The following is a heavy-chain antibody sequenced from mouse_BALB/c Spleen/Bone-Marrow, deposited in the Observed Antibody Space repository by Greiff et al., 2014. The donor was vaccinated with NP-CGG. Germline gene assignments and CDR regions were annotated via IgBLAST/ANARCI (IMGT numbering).Heavy chain of an antibody. CDR3: ARYGYGSSYYAMDY. J-gene: IGHJ4*01. Sequence: VQLVESGPELARPGVSVKISCKGSGYTFTDYAMHWVKQSHAKSLEWIGVISTYSGNTNYNQKFKGKATMTVDKSSSTAYMELARLTSEDSAIYYCARYGYGSSYYAMDYWGQGTSVTVSS. CDR1: GYTFTDYA. V-gene: IGHV1-67*01. D-gene: IGHD1-1*01. CDR2: ISTYSGNT.